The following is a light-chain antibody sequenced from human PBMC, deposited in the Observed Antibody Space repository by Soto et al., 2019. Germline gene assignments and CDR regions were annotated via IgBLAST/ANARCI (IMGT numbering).Light chain of an antibody. CDR1: QSLLHSNGYNY. CDR3: MQALQTPLT. J-gene: IGKJ4*01. V-gene: IGKV2-28*01. CDR2: LGS. Sequence: DIVMNQSPLSLPVTPGEPASISCRSSQSLLHSNGYNYLDWYLQKPGQSPQLLIYLGSNRASGVPDRFSRSGSGTDFTLKISRVEAEDVGVYYCMQALQTPLTFGGGTKVEIK.